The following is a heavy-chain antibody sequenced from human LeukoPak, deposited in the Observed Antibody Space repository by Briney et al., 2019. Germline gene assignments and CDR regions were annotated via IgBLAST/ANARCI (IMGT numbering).Heavy chain of an antibody. CDR1: GYTFTSYA. CDR3: ARAQGSAGNGPVVDY. V-gene: IGHV1-3*01. CDR2: INAGNGNT. D-gene: IGHD2-15*01. Sequence: ASVKVSCKASGYTFTSYAMHWVRQAPGQRLEWMGWINAGNGNTKYSQKFQGRVTITRDTSASTAYMELSSLRSEDTAVYYCARAQGSAGNGPVVDYWGQGALVTVSS. J-gene: IGHJ4*02.